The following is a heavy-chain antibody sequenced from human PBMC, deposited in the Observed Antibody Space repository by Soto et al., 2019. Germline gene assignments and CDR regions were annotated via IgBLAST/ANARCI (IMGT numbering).Heavy chain of an antibody. CDR2: ISSSGSYI. V-gene: IGHV3-21*01. CDR3: AKSVAARIDWFDP. J-gene: IGHJ5*02. CDR1: GFTFSSYS. Sequence: PGGSLRLSCAASGFTFSSYSMNWVRQAPGKGLEWVSSISSSGSYIYYADSVRGRFTVSRDNANDSLYLQMNSLRADDTTVYYCAKSVAARIDWFDPWGQGTLVTVSS. D-gene: IGHD6-6*01.